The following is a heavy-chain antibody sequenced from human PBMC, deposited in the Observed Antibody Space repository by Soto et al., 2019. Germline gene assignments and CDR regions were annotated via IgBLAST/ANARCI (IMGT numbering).Heavy chain of an antibody. CDR2: IYYSGNT. CDR1: GGSISTRSYY. V-gene: IGHV4-39*01. J-gene: IGHJ6*02. CDR3: YADPNAVMDV. Sequence: SETLSLTCTVSGGSISTRSYYWGWIRQPPGKGLEWIASIYYSGNTYYNPSLKSRVTVSVDTSKNQFSLKLSSVTAADTAVYYCYADPNAVMDVWGQGTTVTVSS.